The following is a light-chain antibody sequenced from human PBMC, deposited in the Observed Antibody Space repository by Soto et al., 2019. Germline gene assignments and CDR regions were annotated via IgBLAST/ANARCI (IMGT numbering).Light chain of an antibody. V-gene: IGKV1-5*01. CDR2: DAS. Sequence: DIQMTQSPSSLSASVGDRVTIACRASQSISSWLAWYQQKPGKAPKLLMYDASSLEGGVPSRFSGSGSGTDFTLTISSLQPEDFATYYCHQYNKWPPITFGQGTRLEIK. J-gene: IGKJ5*01. CDR3: HQYNKWPPIT. CDR1: QSISSW.